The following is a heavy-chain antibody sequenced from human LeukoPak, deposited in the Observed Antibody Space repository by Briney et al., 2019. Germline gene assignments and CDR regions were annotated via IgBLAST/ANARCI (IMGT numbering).Heavy chain of an antibody. D-gene: IGHD3-22*01. V-gene: IGHV1-69*05. CDR1: GGTFSSYA. CDR2: IIPIIGTA. CDR3: ARGSAFYDSSGYLSYYFDY. Sequence: VASVKVSCKASGGTFSSYAISWVRQAPGQGLEWMGGIIPIIGTANYAQKFQGRVTITTDESTSTAYMELSSLRSEDTAVYYCARGSAFYDSSGYLSYYFDYWGQGTLVTVSS. J-gene: IGHJ4*02.